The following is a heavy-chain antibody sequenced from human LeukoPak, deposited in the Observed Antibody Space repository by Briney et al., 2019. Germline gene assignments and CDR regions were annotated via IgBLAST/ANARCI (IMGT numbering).Heavy chain of an antibody. Sequence: PSETLSLTCTVSAGTISSYYWSWIRQPPGKGLEWIGYIYYGGSTNYNPSLKSRVTMSVDTSKNQFSLKLSSVTAADTAVYYCARGGYYYGNWGQGTLVTVSS. J-gene: IGHJ4*02. CDR1: AGTISSYY. V-gene: IGHV4-59*01. D-gene: IGHD3-10*01. CDR3: ARGGYYYGN. CDR2: IYYGGST.